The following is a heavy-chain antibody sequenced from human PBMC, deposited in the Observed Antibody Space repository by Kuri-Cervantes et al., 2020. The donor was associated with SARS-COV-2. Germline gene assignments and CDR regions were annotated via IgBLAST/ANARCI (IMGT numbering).Heavy chain of an antibody. CDR2: ISGSGGST. J-gene: IGHJ4*02. V-gene: IGHV3-23*01. Sequence: GGSLRLSCAASGFTFSSYAMSWVRQAPGKGLEWVSAISGSGGSTYYADSVKGRFTISRGNSKNTLYLQMNSLRAEDTAVYYCATAVREPFGGYWGQGTLVTVSS. CDR1: GFTFSSYA. CDR3: ATAVREPFGGY. D-gene: IGHD3-16*01.